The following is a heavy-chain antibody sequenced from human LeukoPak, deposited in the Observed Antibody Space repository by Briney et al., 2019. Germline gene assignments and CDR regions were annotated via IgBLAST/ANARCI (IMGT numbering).Heavy chain of an antibody. D-gene: IGHD1-26*01. CDR1: GGSISSYY. J-gene: IGHJ4*02. CDR3: ARDGSPSGSYYDVYYFDY. V-gene: IGHV4-4*07. CDR2: IYTSGST. Sequence: SETLSLTCTVSGGSISSYYWSWIRQPAGKGLEWIGRIYTSGSTNYNPSLKSRVTMSVDTSKNQFSLKLSSVTAADTAVYYCARDGSPSGSYYDVYYFDYWGQGTQVTVSS.